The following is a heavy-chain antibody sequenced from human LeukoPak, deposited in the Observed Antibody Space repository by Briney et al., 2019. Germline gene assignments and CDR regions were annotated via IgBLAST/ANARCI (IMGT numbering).Heavy chain of an antibody. CDR2: INPNSGGT. V-gene: IGHV1-2*04. Sequence: ASVEASCKASGHTFTGYYMHWVRQAPGQGLEWMGWINPNSGGTKYATKFQGWVTMTRDTSISTADLELSKLRSDDTAVYYCARGDYYGSGSYYLSPYYYYYGMDVWGKGTTVTVSS. CDR1: GHTFTGYY. D-gene: IGHD3-10*01. J-gene: IGHJ6*04. CDR3: ARGDYYGSGSYYLSPYYYYYGMDV.